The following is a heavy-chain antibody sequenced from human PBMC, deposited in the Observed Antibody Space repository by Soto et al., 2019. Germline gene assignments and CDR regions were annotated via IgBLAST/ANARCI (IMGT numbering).Heavy chain of an antibody. Sequence: GGSLRLSCAASGFTFSQAWMNWVRQAPGKGLEWVSAISGSGGTTYYADSVKGRFTFSRDNSKNTLYLQMNSLRAEDTAVYYCARDFGDFWSGPLYYFDYWGQGTLVTVSS. CDR2: ISGSGGTT. D-gene: IGHD3-3*01. J-gene: IGHJ4*02. CDR1: GFTFSQAW. V-gene: IGHV3-23*01. CDR3: ARDFGDFWSGPLYYFDY.